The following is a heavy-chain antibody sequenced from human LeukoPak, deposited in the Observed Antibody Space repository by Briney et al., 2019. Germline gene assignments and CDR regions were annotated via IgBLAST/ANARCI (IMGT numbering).Heavy chain of an antibody. J-gene: IGHJ5*02. CDR2: ISSSSSTI. D-gene: IGHD5-18*01. CDR1: GFTFSSYS. V-gene: IGHV3-48*04. CDR3: ARDSVGIQPRWWFDP. Sequence: PGGSLRLSCAASGFTFSSYSMNWVRQAPGKGLEWVSYISSSSSTIYYADSVKGRFTISRDNAKNSLYLQMNSLRAEDTAVYYCARDSVGIQPRWWFDPWGQGTLVTVSS.